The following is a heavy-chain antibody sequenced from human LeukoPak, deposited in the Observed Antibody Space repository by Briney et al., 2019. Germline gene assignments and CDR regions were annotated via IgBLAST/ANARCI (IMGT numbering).Heavy chain of an antibody. Sequence: SETLSLTCSVSGASISSSGYFWSWIRQHPGKGLEWIGYIYNTGSTFYNPPLQSRVTISLDTSKNQFSLRLSSVTAADTAVYYCARSGGNFYSDYWGQGTLVTVSS. CDR1: GASISSSGYF. V-gene: IGHV4-31*03. D-gene: IGHD4-23*01. J-gene: IGHJ4*02. CDR2: IYNTGST. CDR3: ARSGGNFYSDY.